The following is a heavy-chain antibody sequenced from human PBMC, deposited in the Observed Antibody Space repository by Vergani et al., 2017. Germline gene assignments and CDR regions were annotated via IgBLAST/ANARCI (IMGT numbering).Heavy chain of an antibody. J-gene: IGHJ6*03. CDR2: TYYSGST. D-gene: IGHD3-3*01. CDR3: AGDGGDEGLEGLAGYYYYYYMDV. CDR1: GGSISSGGYY. V-gene: IGHV4-31*03. Sequence: QVQLQESGPGLVKPSQTLSLTCTVSGGSISSGGYYWSWIRQHPGKGLEWIGYTYYSGSTYYNPSLKSRVTISVDTSKNQFSLKLSSVTPADTAVYYCAGDGGDEGLEGLAGYYYYYYMDVWGKGTTVTVSS.